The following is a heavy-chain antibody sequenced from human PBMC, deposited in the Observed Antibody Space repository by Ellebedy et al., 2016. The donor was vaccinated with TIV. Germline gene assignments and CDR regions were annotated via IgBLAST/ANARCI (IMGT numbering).Heavy chain of an antibody. CDR3: ARDEGGPTHHAFDI. V-gene: IGHV4-39*07. CDR1: AGFIRFSNYY. D-gene: IGHD1-26*01. Sequence: SETLSLXXSVSAGFIRFSNYYWGWIRQPPGKGLEWIGSIYYSGTAYYNPSLKSRVTISVDTSKNQFSLKLSSVTAADTAVYYCARDEGGPTHHAFDIWGQGTVVTVSS. J-gene: IGHJ3*02. CDR2: IYYSGTA.